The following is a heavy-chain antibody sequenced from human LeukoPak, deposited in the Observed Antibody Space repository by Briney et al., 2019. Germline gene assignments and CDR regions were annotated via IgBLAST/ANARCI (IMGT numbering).Heavy chain of an antibody. J-gene: IGHJ6*03. CDR1: GYSISSGYS. V-gene: IGHV3-15*01. Sequence: PSETLSLTCTVSGYSISSGYSWGWIRQPPGKGLEWIGRIKSKTDGGTTDYAAPVKGRFTISRDDSKNTLYLQMNSLKTEDTAVYYCTTDPTVTTRGRYYYYYYMDVWGKGTTVTISS. D-gene: IGHD4-17*01. CDR2: IKSKTDGGTT. CDR3: TTDPTVTTRGRYYYYYYMDV.